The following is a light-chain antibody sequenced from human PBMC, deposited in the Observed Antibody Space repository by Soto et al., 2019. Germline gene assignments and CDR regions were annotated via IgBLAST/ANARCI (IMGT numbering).Light chain of an antibody. CDR1: ENIRFY. V-gene: IGKV1-39*01. Sequence: DIQMTQSPPSLSAFVGDRVTITCRASENIRFYLRWYYQKTGKAPELLVYAASSLQSGVSSRFSGGGPGTDFTLTMTTLQPEDVATYGGQQSDSLPLTGGGGTKVEL. CDR3: QQSDSLPLT. J-gene: IGKJ4*02. CDR2: AAS.